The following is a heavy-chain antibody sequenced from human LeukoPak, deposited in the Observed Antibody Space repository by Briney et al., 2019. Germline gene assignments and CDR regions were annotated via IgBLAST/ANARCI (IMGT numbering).Heavy chain of an antibody. CDR2: INWNGGST. V-gene: IGHV3-20*04. CDR3: ARGRGYYYDSSGYTPGGY. CDR1: GFTLDDYG. D-gene: IGHD3-22*01. Sequence: GGSLRLSCAASGFTLDDYGMGWVRQAPGKGLEWVSGINWNGGSTGYADSVKGRFTISRHNAKNSLYLQMNSLRAEDTALYYCARGRGYYYDSSGYTPGGYWGQGTLVTVSS. J-gene: IGHJ4*02.